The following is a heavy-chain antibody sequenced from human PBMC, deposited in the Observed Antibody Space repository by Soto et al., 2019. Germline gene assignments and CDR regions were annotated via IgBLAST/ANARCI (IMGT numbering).Heavy chain of an antibody. J-gene: IGHJ2*01. CDR1: GFTFRRYD. V-gene: IGHV3-13*04. CDR3: ARDAPYGSGRGPDWYFDL. CDR2: TGTTGDA. Sequence: EVQLVESGGGLVQPGESLRLSCAASGFTFRRYDMHWVRQVIGKGLEWVSATGTTGDAYYAGSVKGRFTISREDAKNSLYLQMNSLSAGDTAVYYCARDAPYGSGRGPDWYFDLWGRGTLVTVS. D-gene: IGHD3-10*01.